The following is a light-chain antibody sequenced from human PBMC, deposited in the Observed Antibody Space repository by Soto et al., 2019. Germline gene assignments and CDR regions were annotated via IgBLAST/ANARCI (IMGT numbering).Light chain of an antibody. J-gene: IGKJ3*01. CDR2: AAS. V-gene: IGKV3-20*01. Sequence: EIVLTQPPGTLSLSPGERATLSCRASQSINNRYLAWYQQKPGQAPRLLIYAASRGTTGIPDRLSGSGSGIDFTITISRLEDEDFSVYYCEQFGSAPGFTFGPGTKVD. CDR1: QSINNRY. CDR3: EQFGSAPGFT.